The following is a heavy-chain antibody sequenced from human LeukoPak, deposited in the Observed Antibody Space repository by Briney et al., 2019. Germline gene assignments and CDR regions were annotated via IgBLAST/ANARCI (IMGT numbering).Heavy chain of an antibody. Sequence: SGPTLVKPTQTLTLTCTFSGLSLSTSGVGVGWIRQPPGKALEWLALIYWDDDKRYGPSLKSRLTITKDTSKNQVVLTVTNMDPVDTATYYCAHTSRSSSWSKFDFWGQGTLVTVSS. J-gene: IGHJ4*02. CDR2: IYWDDDK. CDR1: GLSLSTSGVG. V-gene: IGHV2-5*05. CDR3: AHTSRSSSWSKFDF. D-gene: IGHD6-13*01.